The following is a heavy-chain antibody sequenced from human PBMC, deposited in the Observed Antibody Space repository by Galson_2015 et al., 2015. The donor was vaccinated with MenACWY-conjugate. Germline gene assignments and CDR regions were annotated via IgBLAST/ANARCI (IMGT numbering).Heavy chain of an antibody. V-gene: IGHV3-7*03. CDR3: ARTRDYSFPFIDV. CDR2: ARQDAGEK. Sequence: SPRLSCEASGFSSRRQGMSWVRQAPGKGLEWVAYARQDAGEKKYVDSVKGRYTNSRDNAKKSLYLQMKRLRGEDTAIYYCARTRDYSFPFIDVWGKGTTVTVSS. J-gene: IGHJ6*03. CDR1: GFSSRRQG.